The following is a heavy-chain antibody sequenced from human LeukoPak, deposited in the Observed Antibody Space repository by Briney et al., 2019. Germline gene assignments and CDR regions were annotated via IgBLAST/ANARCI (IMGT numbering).Heavy chain of an antibody. D-gene: IGHD1/OR15-1a*01. Sequence: GGSLRLSCAAAGFTFSSYAMHWVRQVAGRGLEWVSGISGSGESKFYADSVKGRFTVSRDNSKNTLYLQMNSLRVEDTAVYYCARGGYNWDTDAGWFDPWGLGTLVTVSS. V-gene: IGHV3-23*01. CDR2: ISGSGESK. CDR3: ARGGYNWDTDAGWFDP. CDR1: GFTFSSYA. J-gene: IGHJ5*02.